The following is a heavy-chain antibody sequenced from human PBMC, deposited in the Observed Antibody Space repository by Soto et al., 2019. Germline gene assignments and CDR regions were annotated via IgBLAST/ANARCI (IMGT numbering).Heavy chain of an antibody. CDR1: GFTFSSYS. Sequence: EVQLVESGGGLVKPGGSLRLSCAASGFTFSSYSMNWVRQAPGKGLEWVSSISSSSSYIYYADSVKGRFTISGDNAKNSLYLQMNSLRAEDTAVYYCARDPSVVAALDYWGQGTLVTVSS. CDR2: ISSSSSYI. D-gene: IGHD2-15*01. J-gene: IGHJ4*02. CDR3: ARDPSVVAALDY. V-gene: IGHV3-21*01.